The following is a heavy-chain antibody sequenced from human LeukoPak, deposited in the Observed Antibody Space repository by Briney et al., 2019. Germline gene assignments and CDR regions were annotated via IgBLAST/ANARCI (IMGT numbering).Heavy chain of an antibody. CDR1: GFTVSNNY. D-gene: IGHD3-22*01. V-gene: IGHV3-53*01. CDR2: IYSGGST. J-gene: IGHJ3*02. Sequence: PGGSLRLSCAASGFTVSNNYMSWVRQAPGKGLEWVSVIYSGGSTYYADSVKGRFTISRDNSKNTLYLQMNSLRAEDTAVYYCATRLYYYDSSGYYYSHGAFDIWGQGTMVTVSS. CDR3: ATRLYYYDSSGYYYSHGAFDI.